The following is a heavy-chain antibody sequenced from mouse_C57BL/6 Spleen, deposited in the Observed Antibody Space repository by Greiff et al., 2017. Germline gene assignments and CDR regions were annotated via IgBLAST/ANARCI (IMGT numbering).Heavy chain of an antibody. CDR1: GYTFTDYE. J-gene: IGHJ2*01. D-gene: IGHD1-1*02. Sequence: QVQLKESGAELVRPGASVTLSCKASGYTFTDYEMHWVKQTPVHGLEWIGAIEPETGGTAYNQKFKGKAILTADKSSSTAYMELRSLTSEDSAVYYCTRERWGDYWGQGTTLTVSS. V-gene: IGHV1-15*01. CDR3: TRERWGDY. CDR2: IEPETGGT.